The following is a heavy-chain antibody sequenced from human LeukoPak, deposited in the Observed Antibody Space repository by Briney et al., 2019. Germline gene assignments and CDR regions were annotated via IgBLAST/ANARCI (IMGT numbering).Heavy chain of an antibody. CDR3: ARDPGNDYYMDV. J-gene: IGHJ6*03. CDR2: IYHSGST. CDR1: GYSISSGYY. Sequence: PSETLSLTCTVSGYSISSGYYWGWIRQPPGKGLEWIGSIYHSGSTYYNPSLMSRVTLSVDTSKNQFSLNLTSVTAADTAVYYCARDPGNDYYMDVWGKGTTVTVSS. V-gene: IGHV4-38-2*02.